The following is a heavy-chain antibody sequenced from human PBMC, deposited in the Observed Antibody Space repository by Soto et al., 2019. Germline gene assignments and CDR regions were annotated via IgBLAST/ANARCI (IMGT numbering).Heavy chain of an antibody. CDR3: AIDLTIPPTAGPLDP. Sequence: NPSETLSLTCTVSGGSMSRYYWTWIRQPPGKGLEWIGNIHYTGSTNYNPSLKSRVTILLGTSTSQFSLKVSSVTAADTAVYYCAIDLTIPPTAGPLDPWGPGPLATVSS. CDR1: GGSMSRYY. V-gene: IGHV4-59*01. D-gene: IGHD1-1*01. CDR2: IHYTGST. J-gene: IGHJ5*02.